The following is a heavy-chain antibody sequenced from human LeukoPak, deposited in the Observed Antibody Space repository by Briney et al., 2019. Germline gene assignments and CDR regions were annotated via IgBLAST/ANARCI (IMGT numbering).Heavy chain of an antibody. CDR3: ARVYRSSSGRALDY. CDR1: GFSFSSYW. CDR2: IKQDGSEK. J-gene: IGHJ4*02. D-gene: IGHD6-6*01. V-gene: IGHV3-7*01. Sequence: PGGSLRLSCAASGFSFSSYWMSWVRQAPGKGLEWVANIKQDGSEKYYVDSVKGRFTISRDNAKDSLYLQMNSLRAEDTAVYYCARVYRSSSGRALDYWGQGTLVTVSS.